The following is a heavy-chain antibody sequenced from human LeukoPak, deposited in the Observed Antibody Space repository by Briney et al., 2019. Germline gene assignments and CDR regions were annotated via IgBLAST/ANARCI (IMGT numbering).Heavy chain of an antibody. Sequence: GGSLRLSCAASGFTFGSYAMYWVRQAPGKGLEWVSSITSGGDYIYYADSVKGRFTTSRDNAKNSLSLQLNSLRVEDTAVYYCARGHYDVLAASYKWTPDYWGQGTLVTVSS. D-gene: IGHD3-9*01. CDR1: GFTFGSYA. V-gene: IGHV3-21*01. J-gene: IGHJ4*02. CDR2: ITSGGDYI. CDR3: ARGHYDVLAASYKWTPDY.